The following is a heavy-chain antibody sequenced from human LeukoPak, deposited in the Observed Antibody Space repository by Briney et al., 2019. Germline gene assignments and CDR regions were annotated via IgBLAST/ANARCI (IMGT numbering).Heavy chain of an antibody. CDR1: GGTFSSYA. D-gene: IGHD3-10*01. V-gene: IGHV1-69*13. J-gene: IGHJ6*02. CDR2: IIPIFGTA. Sequence: SVKVSCKASGGTFSSYAISWVRQAPGQGLEWMGGIIPIFGTANYAQKFQGRVTITADESTSTAYMELSSLRSEDTAVYYCARSEISNGRFFYYYGMDVWGQGTTVTVSS. CDR3: ARSEISNGRFFYYYGMDV.